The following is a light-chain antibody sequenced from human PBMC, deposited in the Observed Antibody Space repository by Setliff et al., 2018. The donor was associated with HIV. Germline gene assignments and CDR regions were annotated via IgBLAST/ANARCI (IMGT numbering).Light chain of an antibody. J-gene: IGLJ1*01. V-gene: IGLV2-14*01. CDR2: EVT. Sequence: QSVLTQPASVSGSPGQSIIISCTGTSSDVGNYNYVSWYQQHPGKAPKLMIYEVTYRPSGVSNRFSGSKSGNTASLTISGLQAEDEADYYCSSYTTNTTVVFGTGTKVTVL. CDR3: SSYTTNTTVV. CDR1: SSDVGNYNY.